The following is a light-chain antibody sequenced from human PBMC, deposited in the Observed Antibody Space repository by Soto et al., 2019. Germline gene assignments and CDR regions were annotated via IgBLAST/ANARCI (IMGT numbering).Light chain of an antibody. V-gene: IGLV2-14*01. J-gene: IGLJ1*01. CDR1: SSDVGAYYS. CDR3: SSYSISTAYL. CDR2: GVT. Sequence: QSVLTQPASVSGSPGQSITISCTGTSSDVGAYYSVSWYQHHPGKAPKLIIYGVTNRPSGVSNRFSGSKSGNTASLTISGLQAEDEADYFCSSYSISTAYLFGTGNKLTVL.